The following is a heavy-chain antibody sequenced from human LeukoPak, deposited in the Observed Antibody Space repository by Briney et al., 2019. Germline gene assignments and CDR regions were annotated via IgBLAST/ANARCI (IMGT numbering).Heavy chain of an antibody. V-gene: IGHV4-59*01. Sequence: SETLSLTCTVSGVSIDTYFWSWIRQPPGKGLEWIGYVYYNGITNYNPSLKSRVSISLDTSKNQFSLRLNSVTAAETAVYYCASQLGGTTFHWGQGTLVTVSS. J-gene: IGHJ4*02. D-gene: IGHD1/OR15-1a*01. CDR2: VYYNGIT. CDR1: GVSIDTYF. CDR3: ASQLGGTTFH.